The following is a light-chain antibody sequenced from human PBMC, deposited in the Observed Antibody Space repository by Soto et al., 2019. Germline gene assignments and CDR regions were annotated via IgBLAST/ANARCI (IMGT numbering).Light chain of an antibody. CDR2: DAS. CDR3: QQRSNWLT. J-gene: IGKJ4*01. V-gene: IGKV3-11*01. CDR1: QSLSSY. Sequence: EIVLTQSPATLSLSPGERATLSCRASQSLSSYLAWYQQKPGQAPRLLIYDASSRATGIPARFSGSGSGTDFTLTISRLGPEDFAVYYCQQRSNWLTFGGGTKVEIK.